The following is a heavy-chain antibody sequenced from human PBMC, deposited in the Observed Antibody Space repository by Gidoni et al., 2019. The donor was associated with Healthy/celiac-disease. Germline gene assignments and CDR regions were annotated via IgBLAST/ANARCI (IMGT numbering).Heavy chain of an antibody. CDR2: INWNGGST. CDR1: AFTLDVDV. CDR3: ARARYLDAFDI. D-gene: IGHD3-9*01. Sequence: VRPGGPLRLSCAASAFTLDVDVMSWVPQAPGNGLEWVYGINWNGGSTGYADSVKGRFTIYRDNAKNSLYLQMNSLRAEDTALYYCARARYLDAFDIWGQGTMVTVSS. V-gene: IGHV3-20*04. J-gene: IGHJ3*02.